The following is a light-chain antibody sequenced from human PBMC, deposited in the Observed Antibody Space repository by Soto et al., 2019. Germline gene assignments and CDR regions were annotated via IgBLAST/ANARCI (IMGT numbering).Light chain of an antibody. J-gene: IGKJ3*01. CDR2: DAS. Sequence: DIQMTQSPSTLSASVGDRVTITCRASQSISSWLAWYQQKPGKAPKLLIYDASSLESGVPSRFSGSGSGTEFTLTISSLQPDDCATYYCQKYNSYYPGFTFGPGTKADIK. CDR1: QSISSW. CDR3: QKYNSYYPGFT. V-gene: IGKV1-5*01.